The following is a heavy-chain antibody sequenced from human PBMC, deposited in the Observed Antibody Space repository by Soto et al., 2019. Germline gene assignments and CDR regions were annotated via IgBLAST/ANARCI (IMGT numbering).Heavy chain of an antibody. CDR2: IIPIFGTA. V-gene: IGHV1-69*06. D-gene: IGHD2-15*01. J-gene: IGHJ6*02. CDR3: ARGGVVVAASPYYYYGMDV. Sequence: ASVKVSCKASGGTFSSYAISWVRQAPGQGLEWMGGIIPIFGTANYAQKFQGRVTITADKSTSTAYMELSSLRSEDTAMYYCARGGVVVAASPYYYYGMDVWGQGTTVTVSS. CDR1: GGTFSSYA.